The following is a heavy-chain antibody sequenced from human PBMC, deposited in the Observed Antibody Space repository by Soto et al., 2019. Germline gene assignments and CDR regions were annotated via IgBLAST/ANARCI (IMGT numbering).Heavy chain of an antibody. V-gene: IGHV4-34*01. CDR1: GGSFSGYY. CDR3: ARGLGFGELSRFDP. D-gene: IGHD3-10*01. J-gene: IGHJ5*02. CDR2: INHSGST. Sequence: SETLSLTCAVYGGSFSGYYWSWIRQPPGKGLEWIGEINHSGSTNYNPSLKSRVTISVDTSKNQFSLKLSPVTAADTAVYYCARGLGFGELSRFDPWGQGTLVTVSS.